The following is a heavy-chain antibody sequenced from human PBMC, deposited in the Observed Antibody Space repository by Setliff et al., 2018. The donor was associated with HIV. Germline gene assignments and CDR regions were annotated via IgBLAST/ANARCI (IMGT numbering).Heavy chain of an antibody. V-gene: IGHV3-23*01. CDR3: AKGTYSYDSSGPDY. CDR1: GFTFSSYA. CDR2: IGGSGGST. Sequence: GGSLRLSCAASGFTFSSYAMNWVRQAPGKGLEWVSVIGGSGGSTYYADSVKGRFTISRDSSKNTLYLQMNSLRAEDTAVYYCAKGTYSYDSSGPDYWGQGTLVTVSS. J-gene: IGHJ4*02. D-gene: IGHD3-22*01.